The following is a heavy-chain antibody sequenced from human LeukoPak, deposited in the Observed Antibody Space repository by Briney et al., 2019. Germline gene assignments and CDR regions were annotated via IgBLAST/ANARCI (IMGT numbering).Heavy chain of an antibody. V-gene: IGHV4-38-2*02. CDR1: GYSISSGYY. CDR2: IYRRGST. J-gene: IGHJ3*02. D-gene: IGHD3-22*01. Sequence: SETLSLTCTVSGYSISSGYYWGWIRQSPGKGLEWIGNIYRRGSTHYNPSLKSRVTISMDTSKNQFSLKLSSVTAADTAVYYCARGPYSYDSSGAFDIWGQGTMVTVSS. CDR3: ARGPYSYDSSGAFDI.